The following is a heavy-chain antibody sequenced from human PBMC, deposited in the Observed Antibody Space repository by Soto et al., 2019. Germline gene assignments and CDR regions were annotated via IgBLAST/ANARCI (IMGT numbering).Heavy chain of an antibody. V-gene: IGHV3-30-3*01. CDR3: ATLEMATISRFDY. CDR1: GFTFSSYA. J-gene: IGHJ4*02. Sequence: QVQLVESGGGVVQPGRSLRLSCAASGFTFSSYAMHWVRQAPGKGLEWLALISYDGSSKYYADSVKGRFTISRDNSKNTVHLQMNSLRAEDTAVYYCATLEMATISRFDYWGQGTLVTVSS. CDR2: ISYDGSSK.